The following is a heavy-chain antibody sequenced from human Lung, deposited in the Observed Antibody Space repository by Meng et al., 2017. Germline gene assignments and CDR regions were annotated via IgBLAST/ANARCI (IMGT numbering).Heavy chain of an antibody. CDR3: ARDIVVTFGELTTLDS. D-gene: IGHD2-21*01. Sequence: QVHLGQSGAEVKKPGASVKASCKASGYTFTNYAMRWVRQAPGQGLEWMGWINAGSENTEYSQKFQGRVTLTRDTSATTAYMELRSLKSEDTAIYYCARDIVVTFGELTTLDSWGQGTLVTVSS. V-gene: IGHV1-3*01. J-gene: IGHJ4*02. CDR2: INAGSENT. CDR1: GYTFTNYA.